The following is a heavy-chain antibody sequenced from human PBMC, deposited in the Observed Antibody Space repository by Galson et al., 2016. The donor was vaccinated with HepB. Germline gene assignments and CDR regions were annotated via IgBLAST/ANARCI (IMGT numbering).Heavy chain of an antibody. J-gene: IGHJ4*02. CDR1: GFNFRNYT. Sequence: SLRLSCAASGFNFRNYTMNWVRQAPGKGLEWLSSISPGSAYIYYAHSLKGRLTISRDDAQNSVYLQMDSLRADDSVVYFCARAGSGGYFYMNHFDYWGQGILVTVSS. V-gene: IGHV3-21*01. D-gene: IGHD3-22*01. CDR3: ARAGSGGYFYMNHFDY. CDR2: ISPGSAYI.